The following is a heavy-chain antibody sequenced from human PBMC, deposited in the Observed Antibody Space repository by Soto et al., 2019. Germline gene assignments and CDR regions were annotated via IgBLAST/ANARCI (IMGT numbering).Heavy chain of an antibody. J-gene: IGHJ4*02. CDR2: IIPIFGTA. Sequence: GASVKVSFKASGGTFSSYAISWVRQAPGQGLEWMGGIIPIFGTANYAQKFQGRVTITADESTSTAYMELSSLRSEDTAVYYCARGRGVQLWLSAYPRPYYFDYWGQGTLVTVSS. CDR3: ARGRGVQLWLSAYPRPYYFDY. D-gene: IGHD5-18*01. CDR1: GGTFSSYA. V-gene: IGHV1-69*13.